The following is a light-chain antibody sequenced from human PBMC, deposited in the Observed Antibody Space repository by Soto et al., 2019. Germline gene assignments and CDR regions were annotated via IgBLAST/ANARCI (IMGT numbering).Light chain of an antibody. V-gene: IGKV3-20*01. CDR2: GTS. CDR1: QSLSSNY. Sequence: EIVLTQSPGTLSLSPGERATLSCRASQSLSSNYLTWYQQKPRQSPILLIYGTSSGTTGIPDRFRGSGSGTDFTLTISRLEPEDVAVYYCQHLGSSPPRYTFGQGTKLEIK. CDR3: QHLGSSPPRYT. J-gene: IGKJ2*01.